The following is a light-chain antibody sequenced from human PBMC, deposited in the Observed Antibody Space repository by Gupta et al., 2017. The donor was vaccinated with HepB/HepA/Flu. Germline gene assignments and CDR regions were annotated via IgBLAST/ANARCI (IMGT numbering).Light chain of an antibody. V-gene: IGKV2-30*01. CDR2: RVS. CDR3: MQGKHWPYT. Sequence: EAVMTQSPLFLSVTLGQPASISCTSSQSLVYSDGNIYLTWFHQRPGQSPRHLIYRVSDRDSGVPDRFSATGSGTDFTLKISRVEAEDVGVYYCMQGKHWPYTFGQGTKMEIK. J-gene: IGKJ2*01. CDR1: QSLVYSDGNIY.